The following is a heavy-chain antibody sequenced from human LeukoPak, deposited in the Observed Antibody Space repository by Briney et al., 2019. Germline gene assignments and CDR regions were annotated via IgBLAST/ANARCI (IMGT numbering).Heavy chain of an antibody. V-gene: IGHV3-23*01. Sequence: PGGSLRLSCAASGFTFSSYAMSWVRQAPGKGLEWISVISGNGVSTYYADSVKGRFTISRDNSKTTLYLQMNSLRVEDTAVYYCAKCRIGGSYYLFGAFDIWGQGTMVTVSS. CDR2: ISGNGVST. D-gene: IGHD1-26*01. CDR3: AKCRIGGSYYLFGAFDI. J-gene: IGHJ3*02. CDR1: GFTFSSYA.